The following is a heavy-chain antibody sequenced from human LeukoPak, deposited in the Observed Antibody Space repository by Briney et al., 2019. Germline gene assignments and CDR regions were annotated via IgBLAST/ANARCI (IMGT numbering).Heavy chain of an antibody. CDR1: GFTFSSYT. D-gene: IGHD1-7*01. J-gene: IGHJ4*02. Sequence: GGSLRLSCAASGFTFSSYTMNWVRQAPGKGLEWVSAISGSGDSTYYADSVKGRFTISRDNSKNTLYLQMNSLRAEDTAIYYCARDYWWNYDYWGQGTLVTVSS. CDR3: ARDYWWNYDY. V-gene: IGHV3-23*01. CDR2: ISGSGDST.